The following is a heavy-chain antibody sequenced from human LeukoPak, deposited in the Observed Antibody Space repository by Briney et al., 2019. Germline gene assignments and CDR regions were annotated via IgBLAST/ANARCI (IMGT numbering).Heavy chain of an antibody. CDR3: ASEGGYGGNPFDY. J-gene: IGHJ4*02. Sequence: ASVKVSCKASGGTFSSYAISWVRQAPGQGLEWMGGIIPIFGTANYAQKFQGRVTITTDESTSTAYMELSSLRSEDTAVYYCASEGGYGGNPFDYWGQGTLVTVSP. V-gene: IGHV1-69*05. D-gene: IGHD4-23*01. CDR1: GGTFSSYA. CDR2: IIPIFGTA.